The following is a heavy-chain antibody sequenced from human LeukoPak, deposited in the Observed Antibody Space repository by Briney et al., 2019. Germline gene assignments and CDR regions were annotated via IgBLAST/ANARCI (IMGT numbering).Heavy chain of an antibody. CDR1: GGSISSYY. D-gene: IGHD6-6*01. CDR2: IYYSGST. Sequence: SETLSLTCTVSGGSISSYYWSWIRQPPGKGLEWIGYIYYSGSTNYNPSLKSRVTISVDTSKNQFSLKLSSVTAADTAVYYCAREDRGEYSSSSGAFDIWGQGTMVTVSS. CDR3: AREDRGEYSSSSGAFDI. V-gene: IGHV4-59*12. J-gene: IGHJ3*02.